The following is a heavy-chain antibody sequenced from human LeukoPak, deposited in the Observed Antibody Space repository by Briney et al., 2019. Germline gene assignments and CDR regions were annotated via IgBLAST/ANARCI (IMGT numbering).Heavy chain of an antibody. V-gene: IGHV4-61*01. CDR3: ARQGEQWLEDAFDI. CDR2: IYYSGST. D-gene: IGHD6-19*01. J-gene: IGHJ3*02. Sequence: SETLSLTCTVSGGSVSSGPYYWSWIRQPPGKGLEWIGYIYYSGSTNYNPSLKSRVTISVDTSKNQFSLKLSSVTAADTAVYYCARQGEQWLEDAFDIWGQGTMVTVSS. CDR1: GGSVSSGPYY.